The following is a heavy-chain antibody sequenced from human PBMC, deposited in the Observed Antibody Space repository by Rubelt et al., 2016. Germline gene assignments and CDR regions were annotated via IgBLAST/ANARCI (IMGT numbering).Heavy chain of an antibody. J-gene: IGHJ6*03. V-gene: IGHV4-61*03. Sequence: QVQLQESGPGLVKPSETLSLTCTVSGGSVSSGSYYWSWIRQPPGKGLEWIGYFYYSGSTNYSPSLKSRVTMSVDTSKNHFYLKLSLVTAADTSVDFCARQGDSGRYYYMDVWGKGTTVTVSS. CDR3: ARQGDSGRYYYMDV. D-gene: IGHD1-26*01. CDR2: FYYSGST. CDR1: GGSVSSGSYY.